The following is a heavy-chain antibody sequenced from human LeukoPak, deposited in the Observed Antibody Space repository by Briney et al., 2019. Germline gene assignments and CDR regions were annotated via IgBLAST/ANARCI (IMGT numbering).Heavy chain of an antibody. CDR2: IKQDGSEK. V-gene: IGHV3-7*03. CDR3: ANEQQLVYYFDY. Sequence: GGSLRLSCAASGFTFSSYAMSWVRQAPGKGLEWVANIKQDGSEKNYVDSVKGRFTISRDNSKNTLYLQMNSLRAEDTAVYYCANEQQLVYYFDYWGQGTLVTVSS. CDR1: GFTFSSYA. D-gene: IGHD6-13*01. J-gene: IGHJ4*02.